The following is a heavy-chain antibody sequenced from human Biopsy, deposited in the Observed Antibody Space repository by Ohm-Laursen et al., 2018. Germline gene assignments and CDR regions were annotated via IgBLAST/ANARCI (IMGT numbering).Heavy chain of an antibody. J-gene: IGHJ5*02. CDR3: IRHVEYYSPGP. CDR1: VFTFSDSA. Sequence: SLRLSCASSVFTFSDSAIHWACLTRGKALEWVGHIRGTFKNYATAYAASVRGRFSISRDDSNNMAHLQMNGLDGEDTAIYYCIRHVEYYSPGPWGQGTLVTVSS. D-gene: IGHD3-10*01. CDR2: IRGTFKNYAT. V-gene: IGHV3-73*01.